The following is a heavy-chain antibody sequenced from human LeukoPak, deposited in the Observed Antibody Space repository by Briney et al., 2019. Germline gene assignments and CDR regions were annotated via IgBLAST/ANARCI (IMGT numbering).Heavy chain of an antibody. CDR3: ARFSGYSSGWYMDY. CDR1: GFTFGSYE. CDR2: ISSTGSGSTI. J-gene: IGHJ4*02. V-gene: IGHV3-48*03. D-gene: IGHD6-19*01. Sequence: GGSLRLSCVASGFTFGSYEMNWVRQAPGKGLEWTSYISSTGSGSTIYYADSVKGRFTISRDNAKNSLYLHMNNLRAEDTAIYYCARFSGYSSGWYMDYWGQGTLSPSPQ.